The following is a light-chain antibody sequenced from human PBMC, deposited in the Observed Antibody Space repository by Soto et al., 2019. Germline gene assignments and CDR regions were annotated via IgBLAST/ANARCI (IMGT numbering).Light chain of an antibody. Sequence: QSALTQPAAVSGPPGQSITISCTGTSSDVGRYNYVSWYQQHSGKAPKLVIYEVRNRPSGISNRFSASKSGNTASLTISGLQAEDEADYYFTSYSSNTTRVFGGGTKLTVL. J-gene: IGLJ3*02. V-gene: IGLV2-14*01. CDR1: SSDVGRYNY. CDR3: TSYSSNTTRV. CDR2: EVR.